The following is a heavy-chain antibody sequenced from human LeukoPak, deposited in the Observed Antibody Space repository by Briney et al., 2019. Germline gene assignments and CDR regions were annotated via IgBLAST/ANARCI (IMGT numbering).Heavy chain of an antibody. CDR3: ASFYCSGGSCYQYYYYYYMDV. CDR1: GGSISSSSYY. D-gene: IGHD2-15*01. J-gene: IGHJ6*03. CDR2: IYYSGST. Sequence: SETLSLTCTVSGGSISSSSYYWGWIRQPPGKGLEWIGIIYYSGSTYSNPSLRSRVTISVDTSKNQFSLKLSSVTAADTAVYYCASFYCSGGSCYQYYYYYYMDVWGKGTTVTISS. V-gene: IGHV4-39*01.